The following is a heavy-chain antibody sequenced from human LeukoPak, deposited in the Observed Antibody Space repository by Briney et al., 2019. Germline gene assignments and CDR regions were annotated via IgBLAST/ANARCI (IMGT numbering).Heavy chain of an antibody. CDR2: IYYSGST. J-gene: IGHJ4*02. CDR3: AGVGPPGNWNSYYFDY. CDR1: GGSISSYY. V-gene: IGHV4-59*01. Sequence: PSETLSLTCTVSGGSISSYYWSWIRQPPGKGLEWIGYIYYSGSTNYNPSLKSRVTISVDTSKNQFSLTLSSVTAADTAVYYCAGVGPPGNWNSYYFDYWGQGTLVTVSS. D-gene: IGHD1-7*01.